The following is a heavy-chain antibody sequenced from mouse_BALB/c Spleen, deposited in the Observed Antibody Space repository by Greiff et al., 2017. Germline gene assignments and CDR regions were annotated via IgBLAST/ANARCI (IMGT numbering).Heavy chain of an antibody. Sequence: QVQLQQSGSVLVRPGASVKLSCKASGYTFTSSWMHWAKQRPGQGLEWIGEIHPNSGNTNYNEKFKGKATLTVDTSSSTAYVDLSSLTSEDSAVYYCARWGNFFAYWGQGTLVTVSA. CDR2: IHPNSGNT. D-gene: IGHD2-1*01. CDR1: GYTFTSSW. CDR3: ARWGNFFAY. J-gene: IGHJ3*01. V-gene: IGHV1S130*01.